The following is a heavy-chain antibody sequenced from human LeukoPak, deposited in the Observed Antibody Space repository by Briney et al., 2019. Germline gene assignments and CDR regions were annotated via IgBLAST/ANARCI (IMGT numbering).Heavy chain of an antibody. D-gene: IGHD1-26*01. CDR1: GYTFTSYY. Sequence: ASVKVSCKASGYTFTSYYMHWVRQAPGQGLEWMGIINPSGGSTSYAQKFQGRVTMTRDTSTSTVYMELRSLRSEDTAVYYCARRIVGAGVDYWGQGTLVTVSS. J-gene: IGHJ4*02. CDR3: ARRIVGAGVDY. V-gene: IGHV1-46*01. CDR2: INPSGGST.